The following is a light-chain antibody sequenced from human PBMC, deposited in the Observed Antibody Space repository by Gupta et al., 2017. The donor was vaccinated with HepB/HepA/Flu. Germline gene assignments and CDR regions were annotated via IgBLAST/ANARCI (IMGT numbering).Light chain of an antibody. CDR1: QSLLHSNGYNY. J-gene: IGKJ4*01. CDR3: MQALQTLT. Sequence: DIVMTQSPLSLPVTPGEPASISCRSSQSLLHSNGYNYLDWYLQKPGQSPQLLIYLGSNRASGVPDRFSGSGSGTDFTLKSSRGEAEDVGVYYFMQALQTLTCGGGTKVEIK. CDR2: LGS. V-gene: IGKV2-28*01.